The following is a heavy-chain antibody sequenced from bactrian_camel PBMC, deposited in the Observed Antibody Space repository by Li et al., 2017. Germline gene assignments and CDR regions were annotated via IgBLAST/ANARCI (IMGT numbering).Heavy chain of an antibody. V-gene: IGHV3S31*01. CDR3: VSDPPRWATYGDSWYATVPSCFSSFGGNY. D-gene: IGHD6*01. Sequence: VQLVESGGGFVQPGGSLRLSCAASGFPISWYAMSWVRQAPGKGLEWVSAINSGGDTTYYADSVKGRFTISRDDAKNTLYLQMNSLGPEDTAVYYCVSDPPRWATYGDSWYATVPSCFSSFGGNYWGQGTQVTVS. CDR1: GFPISWYA. CDR2: INSGGDTT. J-gene: IGHJ4*01.